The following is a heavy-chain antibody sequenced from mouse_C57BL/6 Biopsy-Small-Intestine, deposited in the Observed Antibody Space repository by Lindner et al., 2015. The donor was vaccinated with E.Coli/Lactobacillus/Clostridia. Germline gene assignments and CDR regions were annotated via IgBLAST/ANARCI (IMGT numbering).Heavy chain of an antibody. D-gene: IGHD2-3*01. J-gene: IGHJ4*01. CDR2: INPYNDGT. Sequence: VQLQESGPELVKPGASVKMSCKASGYTFTNYIIHWVRQKPGQGLEWIGYINPYNDGTKYNEKFKGKATLTSDKSSSTVYMELSSLTSEDSAVYYCSRIYNDYYNLPMDYWGQGTSVTVSS. CDR3: SRIYNDYYNLPMDY. CDR1: GYTFTNYI. V-gene: IGHV1-14*01.